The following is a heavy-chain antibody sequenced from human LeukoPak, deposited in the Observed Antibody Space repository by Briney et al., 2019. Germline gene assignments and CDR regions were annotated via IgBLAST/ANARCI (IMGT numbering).Heavy chain of an antibody. CDR1: GYTFTDYY. D-gene: IGHD1-14*01. CDR3: ARGWQINSAGGFVDP. V-gene: IGHV1-2*02. CDR2: INPSSGDT. J-gene: IGHJ5*02. Sequence: ASVKVSCKASGYTFTDYYIHWVRQAPGQGLEWMGWINPSSGDTNYEQKFQGRVTMTRDTSITTAYIELSSLTLDDTAVYYCARGWQINSAGGFVDPWGQGTLITVSS.